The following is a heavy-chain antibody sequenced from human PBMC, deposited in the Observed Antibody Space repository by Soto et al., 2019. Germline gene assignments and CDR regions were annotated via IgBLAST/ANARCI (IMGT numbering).Heavy chain of an antibody. CDR3: ARGSTYYDILTGEIGMDV. CDR2: IYYSGST. V-gene: IGHV4-59*12. CDR1: GGSISSYY. D-gene: IGHD3-9*01. Sequence: SETLSLTCTVSGGSISSYYWSWIRQPPGKGLEWIGSIYYSGSTNYNPSLKSRVTISVDTSKNQFSLKLSSVTAADTAVYYCARGSTYYDILTGEIGMDVWGQGTTVTVSS. J-gene: IGHJ6*02.